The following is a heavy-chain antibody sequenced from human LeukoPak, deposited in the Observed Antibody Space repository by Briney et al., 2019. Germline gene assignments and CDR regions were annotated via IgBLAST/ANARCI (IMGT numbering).Heavy chain of an antibody. CDR3: ARSIAVAGTGIDY. CDR2: VYFSGST. D-gene: IGHD6-19*01. CDR1: GGPINGYY. J-gene: IGHJ4*02. Sequence: SETLSLTCTVSGGPINGYYWSWIRQPPGKGLEWVGYVYFSGSTKYNPSLESRLTVSVDTSKNQFSLKLSSVTAADTAVYYCARSIAVAGTGIDYWGQGTLVTVSS. V-gene: IGHV4-59*01.